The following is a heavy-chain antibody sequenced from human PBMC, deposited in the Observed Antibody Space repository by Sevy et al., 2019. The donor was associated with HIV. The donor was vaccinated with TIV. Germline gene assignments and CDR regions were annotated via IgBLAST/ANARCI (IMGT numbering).Heavy chain of an antibody. J-gene: IGHJ5*01. CDR3: ARDAARVIVPTGGFDS. V-gene: IGHV3-33*01. Sequence: GGSLRLSCVASGFTFRSFSMHWVRQAPGKGLEWVAAIWYDGRTERYADSVQGRFTISRDNSKKTLYLQMNSLRDEDTAIYYCARDAARVIVPTGGFDSWGQGTLVTVSS. CDR1: GFTFRSFS. CDR2: IWYDGRTE. D-gene: IGHD1-1*01.